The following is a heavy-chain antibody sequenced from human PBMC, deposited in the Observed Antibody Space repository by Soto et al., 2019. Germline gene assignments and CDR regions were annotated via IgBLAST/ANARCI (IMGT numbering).Heavy chain of an antibody. CDR1: GYTFTSYD. D-gene: IGHD4-4*01. CDR3: ARGYAPISKVIANYYYYMDV. J-gene: IGHJ6*03. V-gene: IGHV1-8*01. Sequence: ASVKVSCKASGYTFTSYDINWVRQATGQGLEWMGWMIPNSGKTGYAQKFQGRVTMTRNTSISTAYMELSSLRSEDTAVYYCARGYAPISKVIANYYYYMDVWGKGTTVTVSS. CDR2: MIPNSGKT.